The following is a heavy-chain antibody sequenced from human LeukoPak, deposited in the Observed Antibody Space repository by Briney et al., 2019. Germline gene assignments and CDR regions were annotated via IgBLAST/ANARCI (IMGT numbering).Heavy chain of an antibody. CDR1: GGSIRSYY. V-gene: IGHV4-59*12. Sequence: SETLSLTCTVSGGSIRSYYWSWIRQPPGKGLEWIGNIYYSGSTTYNPSLKSRVTISVDTSKNQFSLRLSSVTAADTAVYYCARDGHAVWGQGTMVTVSS. CDR3: ARDGHAV. CDR2: IYYSGST. J-gene: IGHJ3*01.